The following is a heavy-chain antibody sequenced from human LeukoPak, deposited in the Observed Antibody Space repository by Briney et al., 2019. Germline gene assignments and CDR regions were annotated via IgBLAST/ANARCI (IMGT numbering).Heavy chain of an antibody. D-gene: IGHD6-19*01. J-gene: IGHJ6*02. Sequence: GGSLRLSCAASGFTFSTYAMSWVRQAPGKGLEWVSAISGSGGSTYYADSVKGRFTISRDNSKNTLYLQMNSLRAEDTAVYYCAKTQWPHYYYYYGMDVWGQGTTVTVSS. CDR3: AKTQWPHYYYYYGMDV. V-gene: IGHV3-23*01. CDR1: GFTFSTYA. CDR2: ISGSGGST.